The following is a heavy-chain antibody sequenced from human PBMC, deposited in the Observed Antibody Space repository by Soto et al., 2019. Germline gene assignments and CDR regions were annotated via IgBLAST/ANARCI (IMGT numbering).Heavy chain of an antibody. J-gene: IGHJ4*02. CDR3: AKGVGGVKAVPPIDY. Sequence: GGSLRLSCAASGFTFSSYGMHWVRQAPGKGLEWVAVISYDGSNKYYADSVKGRFTISRDNSKNTLYLQMNSLRAEDTAVYYCAKGVGGVKAVPPIDYWGQGTLVTVSS. CDR2: ISYDGSNK. CDR1: GFTFSSYG. V-gene: IGHV3-30*18. D-gene: IGHD1-26*01.